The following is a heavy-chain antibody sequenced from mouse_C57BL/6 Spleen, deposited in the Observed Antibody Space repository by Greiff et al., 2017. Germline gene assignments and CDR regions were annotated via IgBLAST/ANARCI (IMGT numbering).Heavy chain of an antibody. CDR3: ARGTAQAFHYYAMDY. Sequence: QVQLQQSGAELVRPGPSVKMSCKASGYTFTNYWIGWAKQRPGHGLEWIGDIYPGGGYTNYNEKFKGKATLTADKSSSTAYMQFSSLTSEDSAIYYCARGTAQAFHYYAMDYWGQGTSVTVSS. CDR2: IYPGGGYT. V-gene: IGHV1-63*01. D-gene: IGHD3-2*02. CDR1: GYTFTNYW. J-gene: IGHJ4*01.